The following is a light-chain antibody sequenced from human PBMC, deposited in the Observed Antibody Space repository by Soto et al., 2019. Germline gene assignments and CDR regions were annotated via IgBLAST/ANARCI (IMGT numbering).Light chain of an antibody. J-gene: IGKJ4*01. V-gene: IGKV1-9*01. CDR2: SAS. Sequence: DIQLTQSPSFLSASVGYRVTITCRASLGIRDYLAWYQQKPGRVPRLLIYSASTLHSGVPSRFSGSGSGTEFTLTISSLQPEDFASYYCQQLDRYHFTFSGGTKVDIK. CDR1: LGIRDY. CDR3: QQLDRYHFT.